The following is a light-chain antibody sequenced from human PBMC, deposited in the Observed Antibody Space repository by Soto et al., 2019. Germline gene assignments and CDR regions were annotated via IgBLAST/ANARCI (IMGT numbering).Light chain of an antibody. CDR3: CSYAGSGTFTWV. J-gene: IGLJ3*02. CDR2: EGS. CDR1: SSDVGSYNL. V-gene: IGLV2-23*03. Sequence: QSALTQPASVSGSPGQSITISCTGTSSDVGSYNLVSWYQQHPGKAPKLMIYEGSKRPSGVSNRFSGSKSGNTASLTISGLQAEDEADYYCCSYAGSGTFTWVFGGGTKLTVL.